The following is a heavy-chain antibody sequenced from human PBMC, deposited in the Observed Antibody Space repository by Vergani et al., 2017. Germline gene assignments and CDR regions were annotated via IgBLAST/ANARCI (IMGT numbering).Heavy chain of an antibody. CDR2: IYYSGST. CDR3: ARAPEDYYDSSGYFFDY. V-gene: IGHV4-59*01. CDR1: GGSISSYY. J-gene: IGHJ4*02. D-gene: IGHD3-22*01. Sequence: QVQLQESGPGLVKPSETLSLTCTVSGGSISSYYWSWIRQPPGKGLEWIGYIYYSGSTNYNPSLKSRVTISVDTSKNQFSLKLSSVTAADTAVDYCARAPEDYYDSSGYFFDYWGQGTLVTVSS.